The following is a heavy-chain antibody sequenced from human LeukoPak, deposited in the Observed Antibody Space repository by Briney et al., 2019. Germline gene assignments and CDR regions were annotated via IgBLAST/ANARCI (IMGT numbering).Heavy chain of an antibody. CDR3: ARGGAIFGVDFDY. CDR2: IKQDGSEK. CDR1: GFTFSSYW. D-gene: IGHD3-3*01. Sequence: PGGSLRLSCAASGFTFSSYWMSWVRQAPGKGLEWVANIKQDGSEKYYVDSVKGRFTISRDNAKNSLYLQMNSLRAEDTAVYYCARGGAIFGVDFDYWGQGTLDTVSS. J-gene: IGHJ4*02. V-gene: IGHV3-7*01.